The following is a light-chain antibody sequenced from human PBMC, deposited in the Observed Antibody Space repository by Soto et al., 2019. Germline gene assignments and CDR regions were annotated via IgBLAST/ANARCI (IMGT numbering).Light chain of an antibody. CDR3: QSYDSSLRGL. V-gene: IGLV1-40*01. J-gene: IGLJ2*01. CDR2: DNS. CDR1: SSNIGAVYD. Sequence: QSVLTQPPSVSGAPGQRVTISCTGSSSNIGAVYDVHWYQQLPGTAPKLLIYDNSNRPSGVPDRFSGSKSGTSACLAITGLQAEEEADYYGQSYDSSLRGLFGGGTKLTVL.